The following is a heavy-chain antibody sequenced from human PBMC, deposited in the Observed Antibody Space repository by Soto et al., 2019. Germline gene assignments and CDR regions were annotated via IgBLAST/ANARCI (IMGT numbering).Heavy chain of an antibody. V-gene: IGHV3-30*03. D-gene: IGHD1-1*01. CDR1: GFVFRNFG. J-gene: IGHJ4*02. Sequence: GGSLRLSCAASGFVFRNFGMHWVRRGPGKGLGWVATISGDGNDKYYPDSMKGRFTISRDNFNNTLYLQLNGLRPEDTAVYHWVQGASRAHQPLASWGQGVLVTVSS. CDR2: ISGDGNDK. CDR3: VQGASRAHQPLAS.